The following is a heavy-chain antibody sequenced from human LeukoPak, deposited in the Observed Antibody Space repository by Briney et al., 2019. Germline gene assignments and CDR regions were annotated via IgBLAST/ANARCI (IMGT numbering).Heavy chain of an antibody. V-gene: IGHV3-30*03. CDR3: ARDSSGWYSLDY. D-gene: IGHD6-19*01. CDR1: GFTFSSYG. J-gene: IGHJ4*02. Sequence: PGRSLRLSCAASGFTFSSYGMHWVRQAPGKGLEWVAVISYDGSNKYYADSVKGRFTISRDNSKSTLYLQMNSLRAEDTAVYYCARDSSGWYSLDYWGQGTLVTVSS. CDR2: ISYDGSNK.